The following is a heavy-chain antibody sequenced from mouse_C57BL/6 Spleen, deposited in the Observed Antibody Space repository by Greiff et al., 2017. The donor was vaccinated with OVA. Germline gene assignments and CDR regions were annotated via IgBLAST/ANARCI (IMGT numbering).Heavy chain of an antibody. D-gene: IGHD2-1*01. J-gene: IGHJ2*01. V-gene: IGHV1-82*01. CDR1: GYAFSSSW. Sequence: VQVVESGPELVKPGASVKISCKASGYAFSSSWMNWVKQRPGKGLEWIGRIYPGDGDTNYNGKFKGKATLTADKSSSTAYMQLSSLTSEDSAVYFCARRGGNYEDYWGQGTTLTVSS. CDR2: IYPGDGDT. CDR3: ARRGGNYEDY.